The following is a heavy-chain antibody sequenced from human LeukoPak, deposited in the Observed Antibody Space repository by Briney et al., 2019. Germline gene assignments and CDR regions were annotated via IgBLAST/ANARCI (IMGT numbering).Heavy chain of an antibody. J-gene: IGHJ4*02. CDR3: ARDLDSSGYYFDY. CDR1: GGPFSGYY. V-gene: IGHV4-34*01. CDR2: INHSGNT. D-gene: IGHD3-22*01. Sequence: SETLSLTCAVYGGPFSGYYWSWIRQPPGKGLERIGEINHSGNTNYNPSLKSRVTISVDTSKNQFSLKLSSVTAADTAVYYCARDLDSSGYYFDYWGQGTLVTVSS.